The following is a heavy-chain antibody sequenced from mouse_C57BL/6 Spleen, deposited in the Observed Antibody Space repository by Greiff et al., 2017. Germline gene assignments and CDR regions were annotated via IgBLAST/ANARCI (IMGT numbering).Heavy chain of an antibody. CDR2: IYPGDGDT. V-gene: IGHV1-82*01. D-gene: IGHD2-5*01. J-gene: IGHJ2*01. CDR1: GYAFSSSW. Sequence: VQLQQSGPELVKPGASVKISCKASGYAFSSSWMNWVKQRPGKGLEWIGRIYPGDGDTNYNGKFKGKATLTADKSSSTAYRQLSSLTSEDSAVYFCARRAYSNFFDYWGQGTTLTVSS. CDR3: ARRAYSNFFDY.